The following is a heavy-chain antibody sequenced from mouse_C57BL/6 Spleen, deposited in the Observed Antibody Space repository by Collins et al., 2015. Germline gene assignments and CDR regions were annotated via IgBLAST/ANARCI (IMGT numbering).Heavy chain of an antibody. CDR2: IDPNSGGT. V-gene: IGHV1-72*01. J-gene: IGHJ1*03. CDR1: GYTFTNYW. Sequence: QVQLQQPGAELVKPGAPVKLSCKASGYTFTNYWMHWVKQRPGRGLEWIGRIDPNSGGTNYNEKFKTKATLTVDKPSGTAYMQLSSLTSEDAAVYYCESYYYGSSHHFDVWGTGTTVTVSS. CDR3: ESYYYGSSHHFDV. D-gene: IGHD1-1*01.